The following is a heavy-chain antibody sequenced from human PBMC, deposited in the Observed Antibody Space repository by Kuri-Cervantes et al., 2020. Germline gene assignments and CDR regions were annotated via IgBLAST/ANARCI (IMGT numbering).Heavy chain of an antibody. CDR2: INQSGIA. J-gene: IGHJ2*01. V-gene: IGHV4-34*01. CDR1: GGSFSGYY. Sequence: SETLSLTCAVYGGSFSGYYWSWIRQPPGKGLEWIGEINQSGIANYKSSLKSRVTISVDRSKNQFSLKLSSVTAADTAVYYCARDSRYFDLWGRGTLVTVSS. CDR3: ARDSRYFDL.